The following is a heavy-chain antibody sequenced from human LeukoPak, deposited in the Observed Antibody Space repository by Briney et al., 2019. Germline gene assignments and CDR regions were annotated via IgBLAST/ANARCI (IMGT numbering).Heavy chain of an antibody. V-gene: IGHV3-23*01. D-gene: IGHD3-9*01. Sequence: GGSLRLSCAGSGFIFRSYAMSWVRQAPGRGLEWLSAISGSADNTYYADSVKGLFTISRDNSKNTLYLQMNSLRAEDTAVHYCATLVFDSSGYSYFDYWGPGTLVTVSS. CDR1: GFIFRSYA. J-gene: IGHJ4*02. CDR3: ATLVFDSSGYSYFDY. CDR2: ISGSADNT.